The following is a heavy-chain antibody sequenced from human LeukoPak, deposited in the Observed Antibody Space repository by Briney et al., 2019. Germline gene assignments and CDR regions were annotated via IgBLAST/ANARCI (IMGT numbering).Heavy chain of an antibody. CDR3: ARPRGEVYYYYMDV. D-gene: IGHD3-16*01. CDR2: ISYDGSNK. CDR1: GFTFSSYA. V-gene: IGHV3-30*01. Sequence: GGSLRLSCAASGFTFSSYAMHWVRQAPGKGLEWVAVISYDGSNKYYADSVKGRSTISRDNSKNTLYLQMNSLRAEDTAVYYCARPRGEVYYYYMDVWGKGTTVTVSS. J-gene: IGHJ6*03.